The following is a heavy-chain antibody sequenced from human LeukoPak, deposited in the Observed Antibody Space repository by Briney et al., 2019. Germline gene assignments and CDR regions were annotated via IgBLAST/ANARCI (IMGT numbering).Heavy chain of an antibody. CDR2: IYYSGST. CDR3: ASTSMVRGVLYGMDV. CDR1: GGSISSGGYY. Sequence: PSETLSLTCTVSGGSISSGGYYWSWIRQHPGKGLEWIGYIYYSGSTYYNPSLKSRVTISVDTSKNQFSLKLRPGTAADTAVYYFASTSMVRGVLYGMDVWGQGTTVTVPS. J-gene: IGHJ6*02. V-gene: IGHV4-31*03. D-gene: IGHD3-10*01.